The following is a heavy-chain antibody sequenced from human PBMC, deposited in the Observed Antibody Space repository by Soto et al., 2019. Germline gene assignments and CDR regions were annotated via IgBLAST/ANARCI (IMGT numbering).Heavy chain of an antibody. CDR2: ISYDGGEK. V-gene: IGHV3-30-3*01. D-gene: IGHD6-19*01. CDR1: GFAFGTYA. J-gene: IGHJ6*02. CDR3: TRDLVAGDYAYYYGMDV. Sequence: QVQLVESGGGVVQPGRSLRLSCATSGFAFGTYAMHWVRQAPGKGLEWLAVISYDGGEKFYADSVEGRFTISRDNYKSTLYLQMNSLRPEDTAVFYCTRDLVAGDYAYYYGMDVWGQGTTVTVSS.